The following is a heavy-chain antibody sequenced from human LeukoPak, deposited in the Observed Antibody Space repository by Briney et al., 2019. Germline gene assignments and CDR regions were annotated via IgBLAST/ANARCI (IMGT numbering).Heavy chain of an antibody. CDR2: ISYDGSNI. CDR1: GFTFSSYG. Sequence: GRSLRLSCAGSGFTFSSYGMHWVRQAPGKGLEWVVVISYDGSNIYYADSVKGRFTISRDNSKNTLYLQMNSLRAEDTAVYYCACAFDYWGQGTLVTVSS. J-gene: IGHJ4*02. V-gene: IGHV3-30*03. CDR3: ACAFDY.